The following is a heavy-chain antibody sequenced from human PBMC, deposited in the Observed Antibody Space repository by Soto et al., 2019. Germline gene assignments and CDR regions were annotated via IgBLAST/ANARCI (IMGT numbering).Heavy chain of an antibody. Sequence: WETLSLTCTVSSGSIGTYFWSWIRQPPGKGLEWIGYIYYSGTTNYNPSLKSRVTIFLDTSKNQFSLRLSSVTAADTAVYYCATYRKFFQIWGQGTKVTVSS. CDR2: IYYSGTT. CDR1: SGSIGTYF. J-gene: IGHJ3*02. V-gene: IGHV4-59*01. CDR3: ATYRKFFQI.